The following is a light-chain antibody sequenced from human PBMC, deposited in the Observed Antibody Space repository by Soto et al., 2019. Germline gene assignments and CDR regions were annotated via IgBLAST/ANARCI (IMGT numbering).Light chain of an antibody. V-gene: IGLV4-69*01. CDR2: LNSDGSH. CDR1: SGHSNYA. J-gene: IGLJ2*01. CDR3: QTWGSGIVV. Sequence: QLVLTQSPSASASLGASVKLTCTLSSGHSNYAIAWHQQQSEKGPRYLMKLNSDGSHSKGDGIPDRFSGSSSGAERYLTISRLPYEDEADYYCQTWGSGIVVFGGGTKLTVL.